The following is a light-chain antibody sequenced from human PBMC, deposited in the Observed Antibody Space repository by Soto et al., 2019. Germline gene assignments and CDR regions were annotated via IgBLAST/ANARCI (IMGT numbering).Light chain of an antibody. J-gene: IGLJ1*01. Sequence: QSVLTQPPSVSGAPGQRVTISCTGSSSNIVANYDVHWYQQRPGSAPKLLIFANTNRPSGVPDRFSGSKSGTSASLAITGLQAEDEGDYYCQSYDNTLSARDVFGTGTKLTVL. CDR2: ANT. CDR1: SSNIVANYD. V-gene: IGLV1-40*01. CDR3: QSYDNTLSARDV.